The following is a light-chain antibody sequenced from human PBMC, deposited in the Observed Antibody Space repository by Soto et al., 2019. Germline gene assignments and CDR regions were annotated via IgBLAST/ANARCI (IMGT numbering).Light chain of an antibody. CDR3: QQAYSFPLT. J-gene: IGKJ4*01. CDR2: TAS. CDR1: QHIGSW. V-gene: IGKV1D-12*01. Sequence: DIQMTQSPSSVSASVGDRVTITCRASQHIGSWLAWYQQKPGKAPKLLIYTASTLQSGVPSRFRGSGSGTDFTLTINSLQPEDFATYYCQQAYSFPLTFGGGTEVENK.